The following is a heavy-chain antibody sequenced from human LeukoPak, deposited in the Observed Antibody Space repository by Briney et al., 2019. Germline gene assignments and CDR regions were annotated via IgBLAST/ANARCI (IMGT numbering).Heavy chain of an antibody. V-gene: IGHV3-23*01. D-gene: IGHD1-26*01. CDR2: ISGSGGST. J-gene: IGHJ4*02. CDR3: AGTVVGATVY. Sequence: PGASLRLSCAASGFTFSSYAMSWVRQAPGEGLEWVSAISGSGGSTYYADSVKGRFTISKDNSKNTLYLQMNSLRAEDTAVYYCAGTVVGATVYWGQGPLVTVSS. CDR1: GFTFSSYA.